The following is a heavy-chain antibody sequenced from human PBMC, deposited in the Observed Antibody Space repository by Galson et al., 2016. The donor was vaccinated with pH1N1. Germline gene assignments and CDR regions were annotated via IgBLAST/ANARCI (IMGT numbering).Heavy chain of an antibody. CDR3: ARMGVASGGRYYYGMDV. D-gene: IGHD3-10*01. J-gene: IGHJ6*02. V-gene: IGHV2-70*04. CDR1: GFSLSTFGVR. CDR2: IDWDDEK. Sequence: PALVKPPQTLKLTCTFSGFSLSTFGVRVSWIRQSPGKALEWLARIDWDDEKFYSPSLKTRLTISKDTSKDQVVLTMTNMDPVDTGTYYCARMGVASGGRYYYGMDVWGQGTTVTVSS.